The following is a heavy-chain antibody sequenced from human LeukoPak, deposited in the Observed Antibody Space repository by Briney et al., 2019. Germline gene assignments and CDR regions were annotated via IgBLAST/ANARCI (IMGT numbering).Heavy chain of an antibody. CDR1: GFTFSSSA. D-gene: IGHD6-19*01. J-gene: IGHJ6*02. Sequence: GGSLRLSCAASGFTFSSSAMSWVRQAPGKGLEWVSAISNNGGYTYYADSVQGRFTISRDNSKNTLYLQMNSLRAEDTAVYYCAKKRSGWYGYYGMDVWGQGTTVTVSS. CDR3: AKKRSGWYGYYGMDV. V-gene: IGHV3-23*01. CDR2: ISNNGGYT.